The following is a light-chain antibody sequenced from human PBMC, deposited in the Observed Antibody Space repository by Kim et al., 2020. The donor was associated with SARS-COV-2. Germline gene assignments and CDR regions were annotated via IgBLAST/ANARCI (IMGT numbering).Light chain of an antibody. CDR3: ATWDDSLNARV. Sequence: QSVLTQPPSASGTPGQRVTISCSGSTSNIGSSAVNWYQQFPGTAPKLLIYSDNQRPSGVPDRFAGSRSGTSASLAIGGLQSEDEADYYCATWDDSLNARVFGGGTQLTVL. CDR1: TSNIGSSA. CDR2: SDN. V-gene: IGLV1-44*01. J-gene: IGLJ3*02.